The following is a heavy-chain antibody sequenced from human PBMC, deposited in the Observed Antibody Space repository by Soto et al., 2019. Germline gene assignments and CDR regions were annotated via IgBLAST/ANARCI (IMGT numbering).Heavy chain of an antibody. D-gene: IGHD2-2*01. CDR2: IWYDGSNK. J-gene: IGHJ5*02. V-gene: IGHV3-33*01. Sequence: PGGSLRLSCAASGFTFSSYGMHWVRQAPGKGLEWVAVIWYDGSNKYYADSVKGRFTISRDNSKNTLYLQMNSLRAEDTAVYYCARGAKLVPATNPLGDWFDPWGQGTLVTVSS. CDR1: GFTFSSYG. CDR3: ARGAKLVPATNPLGDWFDP.